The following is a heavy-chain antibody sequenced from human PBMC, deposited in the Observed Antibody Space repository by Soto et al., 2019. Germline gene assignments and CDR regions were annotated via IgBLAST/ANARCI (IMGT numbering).Heavy chain of an antibody. Sequence: SETLSLTCTVSGGSISSSSYYWGWIRQPPGKGLEWIGSIYYSGSTYYNPSLKSRATISIDTFRNQISLNLHSVTAADTAVYYCAREYAFSSDYWGQGTVVTVSS. V-gene: IGHV4-39*07. CDR2: IYYSGST. J-gene: IGHJ4*02. D-gene: IGHD2-2*01. CDR3: AREYAFSSDY. CDR1: GGSISSSSYY.